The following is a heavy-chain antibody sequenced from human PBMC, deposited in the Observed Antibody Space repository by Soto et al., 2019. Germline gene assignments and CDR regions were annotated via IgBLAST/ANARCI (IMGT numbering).Heavy chain of an antibody. CDR3: ARDGGYIAALYYYYGMDV. V-gene: IGHV1-2*04. D-gene: IGHD2-2*02. CDR1: GYTFTGYY. Sequence: ASVKVSCKASGYTFTGYYMHWVRQAPGQGLEWMGWINPNSGGTNYAQKFQGWVTMTRDTSISTAYMELSRLRSDDTAVYYCARDGGYIAALYYYYGMDVWGQGTTVTVSS. CDR2: INPNSGGT. J-gene: IGHJ6*02.